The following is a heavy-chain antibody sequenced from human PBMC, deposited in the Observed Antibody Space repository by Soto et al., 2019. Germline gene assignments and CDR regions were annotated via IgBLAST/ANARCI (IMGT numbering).Heavy chain of an antibody. CDR3: ARTSSSSTGFDF. D-gene: IGHD6-6*01. V-gene: IGHV3-11*01. CDR2: INSRGRTI. CDR1: GFNFSDYY. Sequence: GGSLRLSCAASGFNFSDYYMSWIRQAPGKGLEWVSYINSRGRTINYADSARGRFTISRDNAKNSLYLQMNGLRVEDTAVFYCARTSSSSTGFDFWGQGTMVTVSS. J-gene: IGHJ3*01.